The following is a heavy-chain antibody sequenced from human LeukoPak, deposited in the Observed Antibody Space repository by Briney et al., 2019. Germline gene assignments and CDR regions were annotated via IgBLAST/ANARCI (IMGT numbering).Heavy chain of an antibody. J-gene: IGHJ4*02. V-gene: IGHV4-59*08. CDR3: ARLEPYYDILTGYSYQNYYFDY. CDR1: GGSISGYY. D-gene: IGHD3-9*01. CDR2: IYYSGST. Sequence: PSETLSLACTVSGGSISGYYWTWIRQPPGMGLGWIGYIYYSGSTNYNPSLKSRVTISVATSQNQVSLKLSSVTAADTAVYYCARLEPYYDILTGYSYQNYYFDYWGQGTLVTVSS.